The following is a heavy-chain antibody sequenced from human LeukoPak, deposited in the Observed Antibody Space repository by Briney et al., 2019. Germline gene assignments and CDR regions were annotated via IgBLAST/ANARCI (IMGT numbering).Heavy chain of an antibody. Sequence: PGGSLRLSCAASRFTFSNYAMHWVRQAPGKGLEYVSGISSNGGSTYYANSVKGRFTISRGNSKNTLNLQTGSLRAEDMAVYYCARGSSSWYWYFDVWGRGTVVTVSS. D-gene: IGHD6-13*01. CDR2: ISSNGGST. CDR1: RFTFSNYA. V-gene: IGHV3-64*01. J-gene: IGHJ2*01. CDR3: ARGSSSWYWYFDV.